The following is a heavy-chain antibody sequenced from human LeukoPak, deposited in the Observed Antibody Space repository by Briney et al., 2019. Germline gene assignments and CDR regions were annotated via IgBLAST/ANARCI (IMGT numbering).Heavy chain of an antibody. CDR3: ARDFPGASYYFDY. Sequence: PGGSLRLSCAASGFTFSDYYMNWIRQTPGKGLEWISFISSSGTTVKYADSVKGRFTISRDNAENSLYLQMHSLRVEDTAVYYCARDFPGASYYFDYWGQGTLITVYS. CDR1: GFTFSDYY. V-gene: IGHV3-11*01. J-gene: IGHJ4*02. CDR2: ISSSGTTV. D-gene: IGHD3-10*01.